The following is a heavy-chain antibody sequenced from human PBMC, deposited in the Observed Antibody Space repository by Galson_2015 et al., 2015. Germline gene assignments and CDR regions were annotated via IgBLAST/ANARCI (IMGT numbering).Heavy chain of an antibody. CDR3: ARERGQYYDILTGYLDY. Sequence: SLRLSCAASGFTFSSYWMSWVRQAPGKGLEWVANIKQDGSEKYYVDSVKGRFTISRDNAKNSLYLQMNSLRAEDTAVYYCARERGQYYDILTGYLDYWGQGTLVTVSS. J-gene: IGHJ4*02. D-gene: IGHD3-9*01. CDR1: GFTFSSYW. CDR2: IKQDGSEK. V-gene: IGHV3-7*05.